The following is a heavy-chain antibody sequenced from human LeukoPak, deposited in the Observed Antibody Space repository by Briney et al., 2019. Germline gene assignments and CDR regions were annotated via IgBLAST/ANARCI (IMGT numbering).Heavy chain of an antibody. CDR3: AKRGVGTAYPYYFEY. CDR2: ISYDGSDK. J-gene: IGHJ4*02. V-gene: IGHV3-30*18. CDR1: GFTFSSYG. Sequence: GRSPRLSCAASGFTFSSYGMHWVRQAPGKGLEWVAAISYDGSDKYYADSVKGRFTISRDNSKNTLYLQMNSLRAEDTSVYDCAKRGVGTAYPYYFEYWGQGTLVTVSS. D-gene: IGHD3/OR15-3a*01.